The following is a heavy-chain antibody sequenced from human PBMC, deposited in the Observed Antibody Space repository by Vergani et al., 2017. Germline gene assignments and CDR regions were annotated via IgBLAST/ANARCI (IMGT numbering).Heavy chain of an antibody. CDR3: TRNIFLRYGDYGYFDY. CDR1: GFTFSSYA. D-gene: IGHD4-17*01. Sequence: QVQLVESGGGVVQPGRSLRLSCAASGFTFSSYAMHWVRQAPGKGLEWVAVISYDGSNKYYADSVKGRFTISRDNSKNTLYLQMNSLKTEDTAVYYCTRNIFLRYGDYGYFDYWGQGTLVTVSS. CDR2: ISYDGSNK. V-gene: IGHV3-30-3*01. J-gene: IGHJ4*02.